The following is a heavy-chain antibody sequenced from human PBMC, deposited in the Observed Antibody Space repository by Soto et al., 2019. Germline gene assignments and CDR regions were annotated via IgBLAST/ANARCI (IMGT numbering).Heavy chain of an antibody. CDR1: GDRFTSYL. D-gene: IGHD7-27*01. J-gene: IGHJ5*02. Sequence: XDSLKVSWKGSGDRFTSYLSGWVLQVPGKGLEWMGIIYPGDSDTRYSPSFQGQVTISADKSISTAYLQWSSLKASDTAMYYCARQEGLATNLGPWFDPWGQRTLVTVSS. CDR2: IYPGDSDT. CDR3: ARQEGLATNLGPWFDP. V-gene: IGHV5-51*01.